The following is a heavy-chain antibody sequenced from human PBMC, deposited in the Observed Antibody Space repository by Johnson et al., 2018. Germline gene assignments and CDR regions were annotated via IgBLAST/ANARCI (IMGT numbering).Heavy chain of an antibody. Sequence: VQLLESGAEVKKPGASVKVSCKASGYTFMSFDITWVRQAAGQGLEWMGWMNPYSGNTGYAQKFQGRVTMTKNASISTAYMELSMLTSEDTAVYYCARPPNDNSGWGQGTLVTVSS. CDR2: MNPYSGNT. CDR1: GYTFMSFD. J-gene: IGHJ4*02. V-gene: IGHV1-8*01. D-gene: IGHD4-11*01. CDR3: ARPPNDNSG.